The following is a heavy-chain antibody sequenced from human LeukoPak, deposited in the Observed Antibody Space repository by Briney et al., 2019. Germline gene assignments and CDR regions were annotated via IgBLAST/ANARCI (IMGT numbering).Heavy chain of an antibody. V-gene: IGHV4-34*01. Sequence: SETLSLTCAVYGGSFSGYYWSWIRQPPGKGLEWIGEINHSGSTNYNPSLKSRVTTSVDTSKNQFSLKLSSVTAADTAVYYCARSPRGLPNYWGQGTLVTVSS. J-gene: IGHJ4*02. CDR2: INHSGST. CDR3: ARSPRGLPNY. CDR1: GGSFSGYY. D-gene: IGHD3-10*01.